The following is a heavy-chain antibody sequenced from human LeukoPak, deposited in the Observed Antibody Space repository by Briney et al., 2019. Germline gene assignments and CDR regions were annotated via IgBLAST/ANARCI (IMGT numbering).Heavy chain of an antibody. V-gene: IGHV3-9*03. J-gene: IGHJ3*02. D-gene: IGHD5-12*01. Sequence: GGSPRLSCAASGFTFDDYAMHWVRQAPGKGLEWVSGISWNSGSIGYADSVKGRFTISRDNAKNSLYLQMNSLRAEDMAVYYCAKDYEGAFDIWGQGTMVTVSS. CDR1: GFTFDDYA. CDR3: AKDYEGAFDI. CDR2: ISWNSGSI.